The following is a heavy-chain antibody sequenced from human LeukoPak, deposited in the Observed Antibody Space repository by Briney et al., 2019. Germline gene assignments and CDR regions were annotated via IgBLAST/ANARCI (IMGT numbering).Heavy chain of an antibody. CDR2: ISSSSSSTI. Sequence: GGSLRLSCAASGFTFSSYSMNWVRQAPGKGLEWVSYISSSSSSTIYYADSVKGRFTISRDNAKNSLYLQMNSLRDEDTAVYYCAREDSMVRGTLAFDPWGQGTLVTVSS. J-gene: IGHJ5*02. CDR3: AREDSMVRGTLAFDP. CDR1: GFTFSSYS. V-gene: IGHV3-48*02. D-gene: IGHD3-10*01.